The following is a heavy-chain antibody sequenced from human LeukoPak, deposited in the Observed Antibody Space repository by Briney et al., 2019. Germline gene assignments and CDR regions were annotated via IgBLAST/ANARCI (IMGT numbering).Heavy chain of an antibody. CDR2: IKQDGSEK. D-gene: IGHD6-13*01. CDR1: GFTFSSYW. CDR3: ARVQTAAGDY. Sequence: GRSLRLSCAASGFTFSSYWMTWVRQAPGKGLEWVANIKQDGSEKYYVDSVKGRFTISRDNAKHSLDLQMNSLRDEDTAVYYCARVQTAAGDYWGQGTLVTVSS. V-gene: IGHV3-7*01. J-gene: IGHJ4*02.